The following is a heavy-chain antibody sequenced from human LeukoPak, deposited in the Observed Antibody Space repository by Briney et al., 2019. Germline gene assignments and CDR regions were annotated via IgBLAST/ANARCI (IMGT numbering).Heavy chain of an antibody. CDR3: ARIGMENFYDL. CDR1: GFTFSGFS. J-gene: IGHJ5*02. D-gene: IGHD2/OR15-2a*01. CDR2: ITGNGDKT. V-gene: IGHV3-64*02. Sequence: GGSLRLSCAASGFTFSGFSMHWIRQAPGRGLEYVSAITGNGDKTFYTDSVRGRFTIFRDNSKNTLFLQMGSLRGADTALFFCARIGMENFYDLWGQGTLVTVSS.